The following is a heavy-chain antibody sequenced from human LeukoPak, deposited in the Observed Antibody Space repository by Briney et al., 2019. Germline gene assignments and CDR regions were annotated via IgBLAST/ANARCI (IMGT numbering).Heavy chain of an antibody. Sequence: GGSLRLSCAASGFTVSSNYMIWVRQAPGKGLEWVSSISSSSSYIYYADSVKGRFTISRDNAKNSLYLQMNSLRAEDTAVYYCARSEEQWPHHDYWGQGTLVTVSS. V-gene: IGHV3-21*01. CDR1: GFTVSSNY. CDR3: ARSEEQWPHHDY. J-gene: IGHJ4*02. CDR2: ISSSSSYI. D-gene: IGHD6-19*01.